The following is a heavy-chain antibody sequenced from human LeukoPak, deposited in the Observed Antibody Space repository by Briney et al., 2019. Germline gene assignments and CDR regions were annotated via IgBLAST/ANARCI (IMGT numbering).Heavy chain of an antibody. CDR3: ARGRNRYCSNTSCYKISSWFDP. J-gene: IGHJ5*02. CDR2: INHSGST. CDR1: GGSFSGYY. D-gene: IGHD2-2*02. V-gene: IGHV4-34*01. Sequence: PSETLSLTCAVYGGSFSGYYWSWIRQPPGKGLEWIGEINHSGSTNYNPSLKSRVTISVDTSKNQFSLKLSSVTAADTAVYYCARGRNRYCSNTSCYKISSWFDPWGQGTLVTVSS.